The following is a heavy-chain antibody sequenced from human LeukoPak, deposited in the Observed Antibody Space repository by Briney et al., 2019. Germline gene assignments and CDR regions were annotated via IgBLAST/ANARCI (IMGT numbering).Heavy chain of an antibody. CDR2: IHYNGAT. D-gene: IGHD3-22*01. V-gene: IGHV4-39*07. Sequence: SSETLSLTCTVSGGSISSSAFYWGWIRQPPGNGLEWIGTIHYNGATYYNPSLKSRVTISVDTSKNQFSLKLSSVTAADTAVYYCARVGDPYYYDSSGYPRYYYYYYYMDVWGKGTTVTVSS. J-gene: IGHJ6*03. CDR1: GGSISSSAFY. CDR3: ARVGDPYYYDSSGYPRYYYYYYYMDV.